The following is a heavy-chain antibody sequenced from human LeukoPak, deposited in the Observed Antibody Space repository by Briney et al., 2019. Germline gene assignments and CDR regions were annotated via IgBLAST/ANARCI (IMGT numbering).Heavy chain of an antibody. V-gene: IGHV4-39*07. CDR3: ARSRGMVRGAMRY. Sequence: PSETLSLTCTVSSGSISTSNYYWSWIRQPPGKGLEWIGEINHSGSTNYNPSLKSRVTISVDTSKNQFSLKLSSVTAADTAVYYCARSRGMVRGAMRYWGQGTLVTVSS. D-gene: IGHD3-10*01. CDR1: SGSISTSNYY. CDR2: INHSGST. J-gene: IGHJ4*02.